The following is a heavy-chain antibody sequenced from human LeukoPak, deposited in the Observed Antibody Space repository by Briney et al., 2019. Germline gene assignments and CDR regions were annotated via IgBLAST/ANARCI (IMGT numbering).Heavy chain of an antibody. CDR3: AKTPRGGDIDF. V-gene: IGHV1-8*01. D-gene: IGHD2-21*02. Sequence: ASVKVSCKASGYTFTNYDINWVRQATGQGLEWMGWMNPKNGDTGYAQKFQGRATMTRSTSINTAYMDLSTLTSEDTAVYFCAKTPRGGDIDFWGQGTPVIVSS. J-gene: IGHJ4*02. CDR2: MNPKNGDT. CDR1: GYTFTNYD.